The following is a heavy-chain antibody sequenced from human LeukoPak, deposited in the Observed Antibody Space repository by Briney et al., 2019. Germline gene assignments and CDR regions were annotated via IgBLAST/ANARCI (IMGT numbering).Heavy chain of an antibody. CDR1: GFTVSSNY. V-gene: IGHV3-66*01. D-gene: IGHD1-14*01. CDR3: AKDPSRREAEPYYFDY. Sequence: PGGSLRLSCAASGFTVSSNYMSWVRQAPGKGLEWVSVIYSGGSTYYADSVKGRFTISRDNSKNTLYLQMNSLRAEDTAVYYCAKDPSRREAEPYYFDYWGQGTLVTVSS. CDR2: IYSGGST. J-gene: IGHJ4*02.